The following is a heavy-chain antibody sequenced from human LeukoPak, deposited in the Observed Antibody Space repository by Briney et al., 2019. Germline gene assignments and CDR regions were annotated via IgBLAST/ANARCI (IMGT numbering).Heavy chain of an antibody. V-gene: IGHV4-59*08. CDR1: GGSISPYY. D-gene: IGHD1-26*01. Sequence: MTSETLSLTCTASGGSISPYYWSWIRQPPGKGLQWIGYIYYSGSTNYNPSLKSRVIISVDTSKNQFSLKLNSVTAADTAMYYCARHGGGGESYPRVFDYWGRGNLVPSPQ. J-gene: IGHJ4*02. CDR3: ARHGGGGESYPRVFDY. CDR2: IYYSGST.